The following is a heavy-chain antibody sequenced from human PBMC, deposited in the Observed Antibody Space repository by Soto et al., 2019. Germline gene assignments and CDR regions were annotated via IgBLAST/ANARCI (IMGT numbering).Heavy chain of an antibody. CDR1: GFTFSSYG. CDR3: ASTEPRGIAAAAYDAFDI. J-gene: IGHJ3*02. D-gene: IGHD6-13*01. CDR2: ISYDGSNK. V-gene: IGHV3-30*03. Sequence: GGSLRLSCAASGFTFSSYGMHWVRQAPGKGLEWVAVISYDGSNKYYADSVKGRFTISRDNSKNTLYLQMNSLRAEDTAVYYCASTEPRGIAAAAYDAFDIWGQGTMVTVSS.